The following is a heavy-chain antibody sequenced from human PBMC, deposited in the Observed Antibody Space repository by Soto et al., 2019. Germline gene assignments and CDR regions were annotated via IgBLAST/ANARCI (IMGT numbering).Heavy chain of an antibody. D-gene: IGHD3-10*01. CDR1: GFTFSSSW. CDR2: INSGASTT. CDR3: ARGPPGWFGYDY. V-gene: IGHV3-74*01. J-gene: IGHJ4*02. Sequence: DVQLVESGGGLVQPGGSLRLSCAASGFTFSSSWMHWVRQAPGKGLVWVSRINSGASTTNYADSVKGRFTISRDNAKNTLSLHMDSLTAYDTAVYYCARGPPGWFGYDYWGQGTLVTVSS.